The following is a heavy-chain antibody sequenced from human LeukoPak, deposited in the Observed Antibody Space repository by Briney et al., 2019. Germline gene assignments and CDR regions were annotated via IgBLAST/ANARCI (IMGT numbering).Heavy chain of an antibody. D-gene: IGHD6-19*01. J-gene: IGHJ4*02. CDR1: GFTFSSYE. CDR2: ISSSGSTI. V-gene: IGHV3-48*03. CDR3: ATYVPVAGTLDY. Sequence: PGGSLRLSCAASGFTFSSYEMNWVRQAPGKGLEWVSYISSSGSTIYYADSVKGRFTISRDNAKNSLYLQMNSLRAEDTAVYYCATYVPVAGTLDYWGQGTLVTVSS.